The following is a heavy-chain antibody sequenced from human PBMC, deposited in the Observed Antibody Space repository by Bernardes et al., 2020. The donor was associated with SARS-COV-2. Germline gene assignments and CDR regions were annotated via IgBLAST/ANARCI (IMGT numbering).Heavy chain of an antibody. CDR3: ARERGGGEQLSRPFDY. CDR2: IWYDGSNK. D-gene: IGHD6-6*01. Sequence: GGSLRLSCAASGFTFSSYGMHWVRQAPGKGLEWVAVIWYDGSNKYYADSVKGRFTISRDNSKNTLYLQMNSLRAEDTAVYYCARERGGGEQLSRPFDYWGQGTLVTVSS. CDR1: GFTFSSYG. J-gene: IGHJ4*02. V-gene: IGHV3-33*01.